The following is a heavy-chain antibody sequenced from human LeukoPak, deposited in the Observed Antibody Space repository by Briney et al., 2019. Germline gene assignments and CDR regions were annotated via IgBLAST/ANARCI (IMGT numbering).Heavy chain of an antibody. CDR2: ISSSSSYI. J-gene: IGHJ6*02. V-gene: IGHV3-21*01. Sequence: GGSLRLSCATSGFTFSSYTMNWVRQAPGKGLEWVSSISSSSSYIYYADSVKGRLTISRDNAKNSLYLQMNSLRAEDTAVYYCARDPTPRYCSGGSCYTHYGMDVWGQGTTVTVSS. CDR1: GFTFSSYT. D-gene: IGHD2-15*01. CDR3: ARDPTPRYCSGGSCYTHYGMDV.